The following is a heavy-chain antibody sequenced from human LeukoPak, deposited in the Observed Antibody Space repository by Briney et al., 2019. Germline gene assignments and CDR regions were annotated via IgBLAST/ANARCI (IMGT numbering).Heavy chain of an antibody. V-gene: IGHV4-59*11. J-gene: IGHJ5*02. D-gene: IGHD2/OR15-2a*01. Sequence: SETLSLTCTVSGGSISSHYWSWIRQPPGKGLEWIGYIYYSGSTNYNPSLKSRVTISVDTSENQFSLKLSSVTAADTAVYYCARDRGGNMGFDPWGQGTLVTVSS. CDR2: IYYSGST. CDR3: ARDRGGNMGFDP. CDR1: GGSISSHY.